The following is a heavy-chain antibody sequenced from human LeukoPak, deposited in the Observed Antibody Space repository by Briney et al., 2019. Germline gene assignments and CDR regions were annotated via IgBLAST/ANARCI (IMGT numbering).Heavy chain of an antibody. CDR3: AREGGSGSYSTSFDY. V-gene: IGHV3-33*01. CDR1: GFTFSNYV. D-gene: IGHD3-10*01. Sequence: GVSLRLSCAASGFTFSNYVIHWVRQAPGKGLEWVTLIWYDGSNQHYADSVKGRFTISRDDSKNTLYLQMNSLRAEDAAVYYCAREGGSGSYSTSFDYWGQGTLVTVSS. J-gene: IGHJ4*02. CDR2: IWYDGSNQ.